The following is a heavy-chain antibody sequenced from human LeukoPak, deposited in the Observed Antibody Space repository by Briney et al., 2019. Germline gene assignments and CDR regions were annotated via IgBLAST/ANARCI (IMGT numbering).Heavy chain of an antibody. Sequence: PLETLSLTCTVSGGSISGYYWSWIRQPPGKGLEWIGNINDSGSTNYNPSLRGRVTISVDTSKNQCSLKLTSVTAADTAVYYCARGLPSIAALSTIWGHGRLGSVSS. CDR3: ARGLPSIAALSTI. D-gene: IGHD6-6*01. J-gene: IGHJ3*02. CDR2: INDSGST. CDR1: GGSISGYY. V-gene: IGHV4-59*08.